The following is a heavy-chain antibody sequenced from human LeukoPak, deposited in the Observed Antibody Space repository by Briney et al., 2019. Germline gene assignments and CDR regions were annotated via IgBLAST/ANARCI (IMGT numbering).Heavy chain of an antibody. CDR1: GYTFTGYY. D-gene: IGHD3-22*01. V-gene: IGHV1-2*02. J-gene: IGHJ4*02. CDR3: ARDLGHTAVVVITAIDY. CDR2: INPNSGGT. Sequence: GASVKVSCKASGYTFTGYYMHWVRQAPGQGLEWMGWINPNSGGTNYAQKFQGRVTMTRDTSISTAYMELSRLRSDDTAVYYCARDLGHTAVVVITAIDYWAREPWSPSPQ.